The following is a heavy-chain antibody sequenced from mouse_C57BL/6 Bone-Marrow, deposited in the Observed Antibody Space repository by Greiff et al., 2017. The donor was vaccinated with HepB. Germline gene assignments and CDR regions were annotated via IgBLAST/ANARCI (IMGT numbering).Heavy chain of an antibody. J-gene: IGHJ4*01. Sequence: VQLQQSGPELVKPGASVKISCKASGYAFSSSWMNWVKQRPGKGLEWIGRIYPGDGDTNYNGKFKGKATLTADKSSSTAYMQLSSLTSEVSAVYFCARRGIYYDYFYAMDYWGQGTSVTVSS. CDR3: ARRGIYYDYFYAMDY. CDR1: GYAFSSSW. CDR2: IYPGDGDT. V-gene: IGHV1-82*01. D-gene: IGHD2-4*01.